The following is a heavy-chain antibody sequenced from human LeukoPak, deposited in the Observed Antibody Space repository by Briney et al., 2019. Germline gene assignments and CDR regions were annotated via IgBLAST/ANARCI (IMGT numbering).Heavy chain of an antibody. CDR1: GYSISSGYY. V-gene: IGHV4-38-2*02. Sequence: SETLSLTCAVSGYSISSGYYWGWIRQPPGKGLEWIGSIYHSGSTYYNPSLKSRVTISVDTSKNQFSLKLSSVTAADTAVYYCAREAVADYMDVWAKGPRSPSP. J-gene: IGHJ6*03. CDR3: AREAVADYMDV. CDR2: IYHSGST. D-gene: IGHD6-19*01.